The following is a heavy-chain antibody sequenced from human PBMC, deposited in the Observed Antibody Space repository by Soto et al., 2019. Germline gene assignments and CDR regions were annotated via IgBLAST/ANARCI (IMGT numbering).Heavy chain of an antibody. CDR2: INPNSGGT. CDR3: ARDNCSGGSCYSDARMDV. J-gene: IGHJ6*02. Sequence: ASVKVSCKASGYTFTGYYIHWVRQAPGQGLEWMGWINPNSGGTSYAQKFQGWVTMTRDTSISTAHMELSRLISDDTAVYYCARDNCSGGSCYSDARMDVWGQGTTVTVSS. V-gene: IGHV1-2*04. D-gene: IGHD2-15*01. CDR1: GYTFTGYY.